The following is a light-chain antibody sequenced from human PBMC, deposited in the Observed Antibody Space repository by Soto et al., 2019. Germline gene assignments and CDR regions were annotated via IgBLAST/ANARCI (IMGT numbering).Light chain of an antibody. Sequence: ALTQPASVSGSPGQSITITCTGTSSYIRGYNYVSWYQQHPGKAPKLMIYEVSNRPSGVSNRFSGSKSGNMASLTISGLQADDEGDYYCSSYTSSSTYVFGTGTKVTV. CDR2: EVS. CDR1: SSYIRGYNY. V-gene: IGLV2-14*01. CDR3: SSYTSSSTYV. J-gene: IGLJ1*01.